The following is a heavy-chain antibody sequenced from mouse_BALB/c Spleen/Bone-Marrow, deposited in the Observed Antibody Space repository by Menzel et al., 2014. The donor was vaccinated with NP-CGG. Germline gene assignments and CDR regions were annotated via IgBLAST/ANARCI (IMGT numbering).Heavy chain of an antibody. CDR1: GYTFTSYW. CDR2: IDPSDSYT. CDR3: TRSRDYGNWFAY. J-gene: IGHJ3*01. D-gene: IGHD2-1*01. V-gene: IGHV1S127*01. Sequence: VQLQQSGAELVKTGASVKMSCKASGYTFTSYWMHWVKQRPGQGLVWVGVIDPSDSYTSYNQKFKGKATLTVDTSSSTAYMQLSSLTSEDSAVYYCTRSRDYGNWFAYWGQGTLVTVSA.